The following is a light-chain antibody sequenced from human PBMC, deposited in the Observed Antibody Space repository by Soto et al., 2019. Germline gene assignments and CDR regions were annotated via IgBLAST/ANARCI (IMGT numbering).Light chain of an antibody. CDR2: AAS. CDR3: LQDYNYPRT. V-gene: IGKV1-6*01. Sequence: AIQMTQSPSSLSASIGDRVTITCRASQGIRNDLGWYQQKPGKAPKLLIYAASTLQSGVPSRFSGSGSGADFTLTISSLQPEDFATYYCLQDYNYPRTFGQGTKLEI. J-gene: IGKJ2*01. CDR1: QGIRND.